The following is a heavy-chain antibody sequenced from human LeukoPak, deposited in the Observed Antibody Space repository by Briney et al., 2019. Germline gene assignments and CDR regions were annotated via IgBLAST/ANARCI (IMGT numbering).Heavy chain of an antibody. CDR2: IKQDGSEK. J-gene: IGHJ5*02. Sequence: SGGSLRLSCAASGFTFSRSWMSWVRQAPGKGLEWVANIKQDGSEKFYADSVKGRFTISRDNAKNTLYLQMNSLRVEDTAVYYCARSDWFDPWGQGTLVIVSS. CDR1: GFTFSRSW. V-gene: IGHV3-7*01. CDR3: ARSDWFDP.